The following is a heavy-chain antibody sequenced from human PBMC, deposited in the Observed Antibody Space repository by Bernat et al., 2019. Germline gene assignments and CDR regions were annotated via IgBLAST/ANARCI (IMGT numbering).Heavy chain of an antibody. CDR3: ARENYVAGNLYYFDY. Sequence: QVQLQESGPGLVRPSETLSLTCTVSGDSISTYLWSWMRQPPGKGLEWIGYIYYTGSTDYNPSLKSRVTMSVNTSKNQFSLKLSSVTAADTAVYYCARENYVAGNLYYFDYWGQGTLVTISS. CDR1: GDSISTYL. D-gene: IGHD1-7*01. V-gene: IGHV4-59*01. J-gene: IGHJ4*02. CDR2: IYYTGST.